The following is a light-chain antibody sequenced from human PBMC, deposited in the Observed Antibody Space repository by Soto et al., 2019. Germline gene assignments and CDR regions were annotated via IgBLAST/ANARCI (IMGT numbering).Light chain of an antibody. J-gene: IGKJ3*01. CDR1: QSISSF. Sequence: IHMTQSPSSLSASVLDIVASTGLASQSISSFLTWYHQKAGKAPKLLIYAASTLQSGVPSRFSGSGSGTEFTLTISSLQPEDFATYYCQQLNSYPLTFGPGTKVDIK. CDR2: AAS. CDR3: QQLNSYPLT. V-gene: IGKV1-9*01.